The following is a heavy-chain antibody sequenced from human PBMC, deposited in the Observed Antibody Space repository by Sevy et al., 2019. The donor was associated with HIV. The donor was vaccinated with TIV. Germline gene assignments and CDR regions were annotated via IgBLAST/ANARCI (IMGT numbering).Heavy chain of an antibody. Sequence: GGSLRLSCAASGFTFRNYEMNWVRQAPGKGLEWVSYISSSGSILKYADSVKGRFTISRDNAKRSLYLQMNSLRAEDTAVYYCARDTSNWYGFDYWGQGTLVTVSS. D-gene: IGHD6-13*01. J-gene: IGHJ4*02. CDR1: GFTFRNYE. CDR2: ISSSGSIL. CDR3: ARDTSNWYGFDY. V-gene: IGHV3-48*03.